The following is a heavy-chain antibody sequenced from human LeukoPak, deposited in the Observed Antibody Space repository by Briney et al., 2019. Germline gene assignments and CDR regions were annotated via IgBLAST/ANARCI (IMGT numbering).Heavy chain of an antibody. J-gene: IGHJ4*02. CDR1: QFIFSTYA. Sequence: GGSVTLSCGASQFIFSTYAVSWLRQPPGKGLEWVSGITSSGGSTYYANSVRSRFTISRDNFKNSLSLQMNSLRVEDTAVYYCAKDPPRAAWFSAGYTNYGDWGQGTLVTVSS. CDR2: ITSSGGST. D-gene: IGHD4/OR15-4a*01. V-gene: IGHV3-23*01. CDR3: AKDPPRAAWFSAGYTNYGD.